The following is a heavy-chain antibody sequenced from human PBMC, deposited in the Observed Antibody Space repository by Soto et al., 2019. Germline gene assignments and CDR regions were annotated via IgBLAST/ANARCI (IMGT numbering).Heavy chain of an antibody. CDR1: GGSFSGYY. V-gene: IGHV4-34*01. CDR3: ARGIRGYSYGRPYYFDY. J-gene: IGHJ4*02. CDR2: INHSGST. D-gene: IGHD5-18*01. Sequence: SETLSLTCAVYGGSFSGYYWSWIRQPPGKGLEWIGEINHSGSTNYNPSLKSRVTISVDTSKNQFSLKLSSVTAADTAVYYCARGIRGYSYGRPYYFDYWGQGTLVTVSS.